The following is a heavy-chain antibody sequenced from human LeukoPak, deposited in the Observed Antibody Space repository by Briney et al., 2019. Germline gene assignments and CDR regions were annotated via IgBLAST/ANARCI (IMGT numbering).Heavy chain of an antibody. CDR3: AREGYCSSTSCYDY. Sequence: SVTVSCKASGGTFSSYAISWVRQAPGQGLEWMGGIIPIFGTANYAQKFQGRVTITADESTSTAYMELSSLRSEDTAVYYCAREGYCSSTSCYDYWGQGTLVTVS. D-gene: IGHD2-2*01. V-gene: IGHV1-69*01. CDR2: IIPIFGTA. CDR1: GGTFSSYA. J-gene: IGHJ4*02.